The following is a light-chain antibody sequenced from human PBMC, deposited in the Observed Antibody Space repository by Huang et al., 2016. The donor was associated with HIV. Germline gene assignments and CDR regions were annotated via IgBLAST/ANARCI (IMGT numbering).Light chain of an antibody. Sequence: EVVMTRSPAIVSVSPGERVTLSCRASQSVGSHLAWYQQKPGQAPRLLGSGASARATGVPARFSGSGSGTEFTLTISSLQSEDFAVYYCQQYKNWPPWTFGQGTKVEIK. CDR2: GAS. J-gene: IGKJ1*01. CDR3: QQYKNWPPWT. CDR1: QSVGSH. V-gene: IGKV3-15*01.